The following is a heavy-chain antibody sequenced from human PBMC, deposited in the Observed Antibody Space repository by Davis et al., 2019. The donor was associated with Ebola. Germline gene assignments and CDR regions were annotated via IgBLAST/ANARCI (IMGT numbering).Heavy chain of an antibody. D-gene: IGHD1-26*01. V-gene: IGHV5-51*01. Sequence: GESLKISCKGSCFIFPTYWIGWVRQMPGKGLEWMGIIYPGDSDTRYSPSFQGQVTISADKSISTAYLQWSSLKASDTAMYYCARQEWELLRYYDYWGQGTLVTVSS. CDR1: CFIFPTYW. CDR3: ARQEWELLRYYDY. J-gene: IGHJ4*02. CDR2: IYPGDSDT.